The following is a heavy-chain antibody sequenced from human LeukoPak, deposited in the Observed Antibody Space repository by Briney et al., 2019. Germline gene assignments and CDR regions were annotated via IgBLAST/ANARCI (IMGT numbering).Heavy chain of an antibody. V-gene: IGHV3-33*01. CDR3: ARPGITIFGVVPYFDY. CDR1: GFTFSSYG. Sequence: PGTSLRLSCAASGFTFSSYGMHWVRQAPGKGLEWVAMIWSDGSNEHYADSVKGRFTISRDNSKNTLYLQMNSLRAEDTAVYYCARPGITIFGVVPYFDYWGQGTLVTVSS. J-gene: IGHJ4*02. CDR2: IWSDGSNE. D-gene: IGHD3-3*01.